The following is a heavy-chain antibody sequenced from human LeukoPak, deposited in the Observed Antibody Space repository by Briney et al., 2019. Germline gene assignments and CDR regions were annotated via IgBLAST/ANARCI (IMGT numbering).Heavy chain of an antibody. CDR3: ARGTTVVAPEYFQH. CDR2: ISSSSSYI. CDR1: GFTFSSYS. J-gene: IGHJ1*01. V-gene: IGHV3-21*01. D-gene: IGHD4-23*01. Sequence: PGGSLRLSCAASGFTFSSYSMNWVRQAPGKGLEWVSSISSSSSYIYYADSVKGRFTISRDNAKNSLYLQMNSLRAEDTAVYYCARGTTVVAPEYFQHWGQGTLVTVSS.